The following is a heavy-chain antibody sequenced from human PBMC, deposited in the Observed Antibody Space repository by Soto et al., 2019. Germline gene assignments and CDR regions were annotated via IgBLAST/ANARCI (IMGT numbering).Heavy chain of an antibody. CDR3: ARSRNWNDAEFDY. CDR2: IWYDGSNK. V-gene: IGHV3-33*01. Sequence: GGSLRLSCAASGFTFSSYGMHWVRQAPGKGLEWVAVIWYDGSNKYYADSVKGRFTISRDNSKNTLYLQMNSLRAEDTAVYYCARSRNWNDAEFDYWGQGTLVTVSS. D-gene: IGHD1-1*01. J-gene: IGHJ4*02. CDR1: GFTFSSYG.